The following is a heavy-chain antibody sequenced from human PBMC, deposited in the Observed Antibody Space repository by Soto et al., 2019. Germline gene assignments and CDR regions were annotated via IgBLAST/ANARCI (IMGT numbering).Heavy chain of an antibody. CDR3: ARERIVGATTEAFDI. V-gene: IGHV1-69*13. Sequence: ASVKVSCKASGGTFSSYAISWVRQAPGQGLEWMGGIIPIFGTANYAQKFQGRVTITADESTSTAYMELSSLRSEDTAVYYCARERIVGATTEAFDIWGQGTMVTVSS. J-gene: IGHJ3*02. CDR2: IIPIFGTA. CDR1: GGTFSSYA. D-gene: IGHD1-26*01.